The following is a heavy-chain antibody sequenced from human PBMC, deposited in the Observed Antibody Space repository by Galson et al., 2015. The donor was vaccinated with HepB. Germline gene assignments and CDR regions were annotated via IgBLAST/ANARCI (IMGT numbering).Heavy chain of an antibody. Sequence: SLRLSCAASGFTFSSYWMSWVRQAPGKGLEWVANIKQDGSEKYYVDSVKGRFTISRDNAKNSLYLQMNSLRAEDTAEYYCARGGGIVVYYYYYMDVWGKGTTVTVSS. CDR3: ARGGGIVVYYYYYMDV. D-gene: IGHD1-26*01. CDR2: IKQDGSEK. V-gene: IGHV3-7*01. J-gene: IGHJ6*03. CDR1: GFTFSSYW.